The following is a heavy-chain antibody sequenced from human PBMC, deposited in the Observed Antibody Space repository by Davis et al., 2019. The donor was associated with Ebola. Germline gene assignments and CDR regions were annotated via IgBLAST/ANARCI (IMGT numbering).Heavy chain of an antibody. CDR1: GYSFSSFG. CDR2: ISNDGSKK. J-gene: IGHJ5*02. V-gene: IGHV3-30*18. Sequence: PGGSLRLSCAASGYSFSSFGIHWVRQAPGKGLEWVAVISNDGSKKYYVDSVKGRFIISRDNSKNTVYLQMNSLSAEDTAVYYCAKDSGWAMSPWGQGTLVTVSS. D-gene: IGHD6-19*01. CDR3: AKDSGWAMSP.